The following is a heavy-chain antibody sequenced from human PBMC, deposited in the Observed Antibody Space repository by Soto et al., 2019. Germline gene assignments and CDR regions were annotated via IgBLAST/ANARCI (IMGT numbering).Heavy chain of an antibody. CDR2: IYYSGST. CDR1: GGSISSGGYY. Sequence: SETLSLTCTVSGGSISSGGYYWSWIPQHPGKGLEWIGYIYYSGSTYYNPSLKSRVTISVDTSKNQFSLKLSSVTAADTAVYYCARDYMVVTAISSYNWFDPWGQGTLVTVSS. J-gene: IGHJ5*02. CDR3: ARDYMVVTAISSYNWFDP. V-gene: IGHV4-31*03. D-gene: IGHD2-21*02.